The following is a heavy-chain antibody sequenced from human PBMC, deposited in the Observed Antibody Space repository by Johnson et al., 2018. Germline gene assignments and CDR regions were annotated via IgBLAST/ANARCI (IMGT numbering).Heavy chain of an antibody. CDR3: AKHTSGWYDY. CDR2: ISWNSDST. V-gene: IGHV3-9*01. D-gene: IGHD6-19*01. Sequence: QLVQSGGGLVQPGRSLRLSCAASGFNFDDYAMNWVRQVPGKGLEWVSGISWNSDSTGYADSVKGRFTISRDNAKNSLYLQMNSLRPEDTALYYCAKHTSGWYDYWGQGTLVTVSS. J-gene: IGHJ4*02. CDR1: GFNFDDYA.